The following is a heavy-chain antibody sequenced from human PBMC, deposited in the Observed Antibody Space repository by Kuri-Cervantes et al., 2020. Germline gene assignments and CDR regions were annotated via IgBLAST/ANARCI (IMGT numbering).Heavy chain of an antibody. CDR1: GYTFTTSA. Sequence: ASVKVSCKASGYTFTTSAISWVRQAPGQGLEWMGWMSTYNGNTNYAQKFQGRVTITADESTSTAYMELSSLRSEDTAVYYCARVQSFQNDYFDYWGQGTLVTVSS. CDR3: ARVQSFQNDYFDY. J-gene: IGHJ4*02. D-gene: IGHD1-1*01. CDR2: MSTYNGNT. V-gene: IGHV1-18*01.